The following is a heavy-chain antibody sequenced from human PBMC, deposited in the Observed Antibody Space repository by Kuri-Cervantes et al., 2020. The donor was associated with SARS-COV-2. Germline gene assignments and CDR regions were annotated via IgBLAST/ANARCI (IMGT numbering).Heavy chain of an antibody. J-gene: IGHJ5*02. V-gene: IGHV1-8*01. Sequence: ASVKVSCKASGGTFSTAIVSWVRQAPGQGLEWMGWMNPNSGNTGYAQKFQGRVTMTRNTSISTAYMELSSLRSEDTAVYYCARHSDYSSTLLRFLDPQWGFDPWGQGTLVTVSS. CDR2: MNPNSGNT. CDR1: GGTFSTAI. D-gene: IGHD3-3*01. CDR3: ARHSDYSSTLLRFLDPQWGFDP.